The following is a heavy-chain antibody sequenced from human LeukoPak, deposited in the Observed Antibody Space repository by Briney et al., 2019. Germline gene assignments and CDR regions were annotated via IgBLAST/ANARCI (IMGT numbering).Heavy chain of an antibody. CDR2: ISISGGST. CDR3: AKVPAGNKVEY. J-gene: IGHJ4*02. D-gene: IGHD6-19*01. Sequence: GGSLRLSCAASGFTFSSYWMSWVRQAPGKGLEWVSGISISGGSTDYADSVKGRFTISRDNSKNTLYLQMNSLRAEDTAVYYCAKVPAGNKVEYWGQGTLVTVSS. CDR1: GFTFSSYW. V-gene: IGHV3-23*01.